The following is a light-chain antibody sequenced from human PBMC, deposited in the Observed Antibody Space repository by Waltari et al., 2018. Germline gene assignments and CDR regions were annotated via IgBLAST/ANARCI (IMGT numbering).Light chain of an antibody. J-gene: IGKJ1*01. Sequence: DIVMTQSPLSLPVTVGEPASISCRSSQSLMHSNGYNYLDWYLQKPGPSPQLLIYLGSNRASGVSDRFSGSGSGKDFTMNISRVEAEDVGYYYCMQAIQPMWTFGQGTKVEIK. CDR2: LGS. CDR3: MQAIQPMWT. V-gene: IGKV2-28*01. CDR1: QSLMHSNGYNY.